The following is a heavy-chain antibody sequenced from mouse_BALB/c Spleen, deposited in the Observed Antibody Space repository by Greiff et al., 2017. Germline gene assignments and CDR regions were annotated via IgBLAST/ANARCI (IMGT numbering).Heavy chain of an antibody. V-gene: IGHV5-6-5*01. Sequence: EVKVVESGGGLVKPGGSLKLSCAASGFTFSSYAMSWVRQTPEKRLEWVASISSGGSTYYPDSVKGRFTISRDNARNILYLQMSSLRSEDTAMYYCARESGYSAMDYWGQGTSVTVSS. CDR2: ISSGGST. CDR1: GFTFSSYA. CDR3: ARESGYSAMDY. D-gene: IGHD1-2*01. J-gene: IGHJ4*01.